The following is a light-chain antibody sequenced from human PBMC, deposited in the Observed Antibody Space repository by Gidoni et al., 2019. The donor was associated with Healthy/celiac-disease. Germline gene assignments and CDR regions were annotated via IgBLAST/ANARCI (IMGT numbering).Light chain of an antibody. CDR1: HSISSW. CDR2: DAS. CDR3: QQYNSYLT. J-gene: IGKJ1*01. Sequence: DIQMTQSPSTLPASVGDRVTITCRAIHSISSWLAWYQQKPGKAPKRLIYDASSLESGGPSRFGGSGSGTEFTLTISSLQPDEFATYYCQQYNSYLTFGQGTKVEIK. V-gene: IGKV1-5*01.